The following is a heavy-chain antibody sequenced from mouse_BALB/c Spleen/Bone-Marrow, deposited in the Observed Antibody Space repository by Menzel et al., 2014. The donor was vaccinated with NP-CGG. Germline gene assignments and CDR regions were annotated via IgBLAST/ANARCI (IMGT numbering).Heavy chain of an antibody. CDR3: ATTMITAFDY. J-gene: IGHJ2*01. CDR1: GFSLTTYG. CDR2: VWAGGTT. V-gene: IGHV2-9*02. Sequence: VMLVGSGPGLVAPSQSLSIPCTVSGFSLTTYGVHWVRQPPGKGLEWLGVVWAGGTTNYNSALMSRLSISKDNSKSQVFLKMNSLQTDDTAMYYCATTMITAFDYWGQGTTLTVSS. D-gene: IGHD2-4*01.